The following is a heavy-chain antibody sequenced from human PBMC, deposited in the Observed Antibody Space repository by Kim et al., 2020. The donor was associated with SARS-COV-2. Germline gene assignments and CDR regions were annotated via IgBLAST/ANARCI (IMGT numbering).Heavy chain of an antibody. J-gene: IGHJ4*02. CDR1: GFTFSSYG. D-gene: IGHD6-19*01. CDR3: ARDLIAVAGIFDY. V-gene: IGHV3-30*03. CDR2: ISYDGINE. Sequence: GGSLRLSCAASGFTFSSYGMHWVRQAPGKGLEWLAVISYDGINEYYADSVKGRFTISRDNSRNTLYLQMNNLRPEDTAVYYCARDLIAVAGIFDYWGQGTLVTVSS.